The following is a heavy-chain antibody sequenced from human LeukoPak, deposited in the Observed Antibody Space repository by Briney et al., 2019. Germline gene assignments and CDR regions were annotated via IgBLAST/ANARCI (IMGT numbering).Heavy chain of an antibody. J-gene: IGHJ6*02. CDR1: GFTFGGYA. CDR2: ISGGSEDT. D-gene: IGHD6-19*01. Sequence: GGSLRLSCTASGFTFGGYAMSWVRQAPGKGLEWVSSISGGSEDTYYADSVKGRFTISRDNSKTTLYLQMNSLRAEDTAVCYCARVTGSSGWYSMDVWGQGTTVTVSS. V-gene: IGHV3-23*01. CDR3: ARVTGSSGWYSMDV.